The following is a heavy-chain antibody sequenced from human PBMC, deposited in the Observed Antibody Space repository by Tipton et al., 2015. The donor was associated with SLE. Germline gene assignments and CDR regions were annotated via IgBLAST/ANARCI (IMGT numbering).Heavy chain of an antibody. CDR1: GVTFSSYW. CDR2: IKPDGSGK. CDR3: ARLSGWTGRAFDI. D-gene: IGHD6-19*01. J-gene: IGHJ3*02. Sequence: GSLRLSCAASGVTFSSYWMSWVRQAPGQGLEWVANIKPDGSGKYYMDSVKGRFTISRDNDKNSLYLQMNTLRAEDTAVYYCARLSGWTGRAFDIWGQGTMVTVSS. V-gene: IGHV3-7*01.